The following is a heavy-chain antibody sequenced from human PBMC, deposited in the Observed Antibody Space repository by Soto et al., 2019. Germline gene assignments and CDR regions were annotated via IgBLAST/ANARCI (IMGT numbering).Heavy chain of an antibody. CDR2: ISFDERNI. V-gene: IGHV3-30*18. CDR1: GFRFSYTG. CDR3: ANDRLRYFDY. Sequence: QVQLVESGGGVVQPGTSLRLSCAASGFRFSYTGIHWVRQAPGKGLEWVALISFDERNIYYADSVKGRFTISRDNSKNTVYLQMSSVRAEDTAIYYCANDRLRYFDYWGQGTLVTVSS. D-gene: IGHD6-6*01. J-gene: IGHJ4*02.